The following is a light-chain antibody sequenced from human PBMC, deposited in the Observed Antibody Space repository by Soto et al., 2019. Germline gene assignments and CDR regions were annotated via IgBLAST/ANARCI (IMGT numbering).Light chain of an antibody. CDR3: QQFASLPRT. J-gene: IGKJ1*01. CDR1: QSLSSGF. CDR2: AAS. Sequence: EILLTQSPGTLSLSPGESGTLSCRASQSLSSGFLAWYQQRPGQAPRLLIYAASSRATGIPDRFSGTGSGTDFTLTISRLEPEDFAVYYCQQFASLPRTFGQGTKV. V-gene: IGKV3-20*01.